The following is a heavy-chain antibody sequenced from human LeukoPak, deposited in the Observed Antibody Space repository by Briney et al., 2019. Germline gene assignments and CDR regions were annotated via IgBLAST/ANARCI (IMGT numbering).Heavy chain of an antibody. D-gene: IGHD6-19*01. CDR3: ASHLGHSSGWYAAFDI. CDR1: GGSISSGSYY. Sequence: PSETLSLTCTVSGGSISSGSYYWGWIRQPPGKGLEWIGYIYYSGSTNYNPSLKSRVTISVDTSKNQFSLKLSSVTAADTAVYYCASHLGHSSGWYAAFDIWGQGTMVTVSS. J-gene: IGHJ3*02. CDR2: IYYSGST. V-gene: IGHV4-61*01.